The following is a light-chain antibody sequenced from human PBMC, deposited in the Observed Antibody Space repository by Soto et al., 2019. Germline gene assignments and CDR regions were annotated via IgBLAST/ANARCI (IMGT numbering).Light chain of an antibody. CDR3: QQYNSDST. V-gene: IGKV1-5*01. J-gene: IGKJ2*01. CDR1: QSISQY. CDR2: DAS. Sequence: DIQMTQSPSSLSASVGDRVTITCRASQSISQYLAWYQQKPGKAPNLLIYDASTLQGGIPSRFSGSGSGTKFTLTLSSLQPDDFATYYCQQYNSDSTFGQGTKLGIK.